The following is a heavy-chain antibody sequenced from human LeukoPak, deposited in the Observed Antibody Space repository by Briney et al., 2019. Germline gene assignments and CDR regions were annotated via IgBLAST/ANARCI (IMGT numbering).Heavy chain of an antibody. Sequence: PSETLSLTCTVSGGSISSSSYYWGWIRQPPGKGLEWIGSIYYSGSTYYNPSLKGRVTISVDTSKNQFSLKLSSVTAADTAVYYCASQDIVATNFDYWGQGTLVTVSS. CDR2: IYYSGST. J-gene: IGHJ4*02. CDR3: ASQDIVATNFDY. V-gene: IGHV4-39*01. D-gene: IGHD5-12*01. CDR1: GGSISSSSYY.